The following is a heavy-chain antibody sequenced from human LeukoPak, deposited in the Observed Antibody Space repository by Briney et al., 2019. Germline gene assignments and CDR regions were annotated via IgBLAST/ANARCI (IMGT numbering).Heavy chain of an antibody. D-gene: IGHD5-24*01. V-gene: IGHV4-34*01. CDR2: IHHSGST. J-gene: IGHJ4*02. CDR3: ARSRGWLQSHPLGY. Sequence: SETLSLTCAVYGGSFSGYYWSWIRQPPGKGLEWIGEIHHSGSTNYNPSLKSRLTISVDTSKNQFSLKLSSVTAADTAVYYCARSRGWLQSHPLGYWGRGTLVTVSS. CDR1: GGSFSGYY.